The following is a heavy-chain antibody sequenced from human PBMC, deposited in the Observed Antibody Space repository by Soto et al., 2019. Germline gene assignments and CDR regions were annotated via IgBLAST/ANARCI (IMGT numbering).Heavy chain of an antibody. V-gene: IGHV3-30-3*01. CDR1: GFIFSSYA. D-gene: IGHD1-26*01. CDR3: ARDHGGSSDY. Sequence: PGGSPRLSCAASGFIFSSYAMHWVRQAPGKGLEWVAVISYDGSNKYYADSVKGRFTISRDNSKNTLYLQMNSLRPEDTAVYYCARDHGGSSDYWGQGTLVTVSS. CDR2: ISYDGSNK. J-gene: IGHJ4*02.